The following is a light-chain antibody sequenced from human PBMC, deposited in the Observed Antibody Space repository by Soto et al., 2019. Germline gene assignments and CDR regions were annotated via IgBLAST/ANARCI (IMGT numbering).Light chain of an antibody. Sequence: DIILTQSPAIVSVSPGERATLSCMASRSVTTNLAWYQHKHGQAPRLLIYGASTRVTGIPARFSGSGSGTDFTLTINYLKSEDFGVYYCQQYDKSLPPVTFGGGTKVEI. V-gene: IGKV3-15*01. CDR2: GAS. CDR1: RSVTTN. J-gene: IGKJ4*01. CDR3: QQYDKSLPPVT.